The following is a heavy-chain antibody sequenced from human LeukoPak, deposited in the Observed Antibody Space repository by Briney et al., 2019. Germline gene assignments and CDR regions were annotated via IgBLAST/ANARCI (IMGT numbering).Heavy chain of an antibody. D-gene: IGHD2-2*01. CDR2: ISYDGSNK. CDR3: AREQLFDY. J-gene: IGHJ4*02. V-gene: IGHV3-30*01. CDR1: GFTFSSYA. Sequence: PGRSLRLSCAASGFTFSSYAMHWVRQAPGKGLEWVAVISYDGSNKYYADSVKGRFTISRDNSKNTLYLQMNSLRAEDTAVYYCAREQLFDYWGQGTLVTVSS.